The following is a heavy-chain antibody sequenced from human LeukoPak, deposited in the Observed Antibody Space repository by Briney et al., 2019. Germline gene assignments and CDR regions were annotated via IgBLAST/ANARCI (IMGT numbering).Heavy chain of an antibody. CDR3: AKDQYVYDSSGYYY. D-gene: IGHD3-22*01. CDR1: GFTFSNYA. Sequence: GGSLRLSCAASGFTFSNYAMSWVRQAPGKGLEWVSAISGSGGSTYYADSVKGRFTISRDNSKNTLYLQMNSLRAEDTAVYYCAKDQYVYDSSGYYYWGQGTLVTVSS. J-gene: IGHJ4*02. V-gene: IGHV3-23*01. CDR2: ISGSGGST.